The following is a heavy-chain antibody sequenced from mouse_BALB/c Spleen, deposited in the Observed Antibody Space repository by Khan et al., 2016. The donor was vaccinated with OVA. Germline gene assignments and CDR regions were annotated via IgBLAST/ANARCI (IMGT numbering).Heavy chain of an antibody. CDR1: GYTFTDFA. CDR3: VGRSDNSRFAY. CDR2: ISTYYGDA. V-gene: IGHV1S137*01. Sequence: QVQLQQSGAELVRPGVSVKISCKGSGYTFTDFAMHWVKQSHAKSLEWIGAISTYYGDATNNQKFKGKATMTVDKSSSTAYMELARLTSRDSAIYYCVGRSDNSRFAYWGQGTLVTVAA. J-gene: IGHJ3*01. D-gene: IGHD1-3*01.